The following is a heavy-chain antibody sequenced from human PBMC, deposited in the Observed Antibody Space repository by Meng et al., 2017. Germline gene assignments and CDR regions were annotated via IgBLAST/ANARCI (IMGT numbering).Heavy chain of an antibody. J-gene: IGHJ4*02. CDR2: IYSSGNT. CDR1: GAGGSIGSYY. V-gene: IGHV4-59*01. CDR3: ARGWDISLMGFDF. Sequence: SETLSLTCTVSGAGGSIGSYYWTWIRQPPGKGLEWIGYIYSSGNTDYNPSLKSRVTMSVDTPKNQFSLNLRSVTAADTAVYFCARGWDISLMGFDFWGQGALVTVSS. D-gene: IGHD2-8*01.